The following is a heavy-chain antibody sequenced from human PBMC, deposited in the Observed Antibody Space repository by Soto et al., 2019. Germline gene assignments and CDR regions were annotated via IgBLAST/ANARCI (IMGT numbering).Heavy chain of an antibody. V-gene: IGHV3-23*01. J-gene: IGHJ6*02. CDR3: AKKSRYQETAPRYYAMDV. D-gene: IGHD2-21*02. CDR1: GFTFSNYA. CDR2: ITSSGGST. Sequence: GSLRLSCAAXGFTFSNYAMSWVRQAPGKGLEWVSGITSSGGSTYYTDSVKGRFTISRDNSKNTLFLQMNSLRAEDTAIYYCAKKSRYQETAPRYYAMDVWGQGTTVTVSS.